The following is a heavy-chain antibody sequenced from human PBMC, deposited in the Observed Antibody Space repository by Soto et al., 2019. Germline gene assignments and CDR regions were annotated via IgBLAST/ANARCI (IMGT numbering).Heavy chain of an antibody. CDR1: GFTFNHYA. D-gene: IGHD4-17*01. Sequence: GGSLRLSCTASGFTFNHYAMSWVRRAPGKGLEWVSAVSGRGGSTKYADSVKGRFIISRDNSNSTLYLQMDSLRGEDTTVYYCAKDSTVTTSLYFYYYGFDVWGQGTTVTVSS. CDR2: VSGRGGST. V-gene: IGHV3-23*01. CDR3: AKDSTVTTSLYFYYYGFDV. J-gene: IGHJ6*01.